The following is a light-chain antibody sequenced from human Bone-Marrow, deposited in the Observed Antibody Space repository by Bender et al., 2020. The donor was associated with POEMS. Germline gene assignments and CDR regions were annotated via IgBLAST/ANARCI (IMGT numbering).Light chain of an antibody. CDR3: SSWDDSLSGWV. V-gene: IGLV2-23*02. Sequence: QSALTQPASVSGSPGQSITISCTGTSNNIGTYNLVSWYQQHPGEAPKLIIYEVNKRPSGVPARFSGSKSGTSASLAISDIQSEDEGDYYCSSWDDSLSGWVFGGGTKLTVL. CDR2: EVN. CDR1: SNNIGTYNL. J-gene: IGLJ3*02.